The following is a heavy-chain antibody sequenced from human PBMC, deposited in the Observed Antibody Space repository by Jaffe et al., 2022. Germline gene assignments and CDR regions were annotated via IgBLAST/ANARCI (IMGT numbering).Heavy chain of an antibody. Sequence: QVQLVQSGAEVKKPGSSVKVSCKASGGTFSSYAISWVRQAPGQGLEWMGGIIPIFGTANYAQKFQGRVTITADESTSTAYMELSSLRSEDTAVYYCARAPRPGYCSGGSCDDYYYYYMDVWGKGTTVTVSS. V-gene: IGHV1-69*01. D-gene: IGHD2-15*01. J-gene: IGHJ6*03. CDR1: GGTFSSYA. CDR2: IIPIFGTA. CDR3: ARAPRPGYCSGGSCDDYYYYYMDV.